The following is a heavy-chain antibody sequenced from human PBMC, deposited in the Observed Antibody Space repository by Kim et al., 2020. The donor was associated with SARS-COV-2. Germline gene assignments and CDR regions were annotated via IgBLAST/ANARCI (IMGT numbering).Heavy chain of an antibody. D-gene: IGHD3-22*01. Sequence: ASVKVSCKASGYTFTGYYMHWVRQAPGQGLEWMGRINPNSGDTNYAQKFQGRVTMTRDTSISTAYMELSRLRSDDTAVYYCARVGSMIVVVSTDAFDIWGQGTMLTVSS. J-gene: IGHJ3*02. V-gene: IGHV1-2*06. CDR2: INPNSGDT. CDR1: GYTFTGYY. CDR3: ARVGSMIVVVSTDAFDI.